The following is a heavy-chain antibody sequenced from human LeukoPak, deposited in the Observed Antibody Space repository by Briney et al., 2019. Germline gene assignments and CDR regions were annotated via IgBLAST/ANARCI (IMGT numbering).Heavy chain of an antibody. CDR3: ARAGRSRPYYYDSSGIG. CDR2: ISWNSGSI. V-gene: IGHV3-9*01. CDR1: GFTFDDYA. J-gene: IGHJ4*02. Sequence: GGSLRLSCAASGFTFDDYAMHWVRQAPGKGLEWVSGISWNSGSIGYADSVKGRFTISRDNAKNSLYLQMNSLRAEDTAVYYCARAGRSRPYYYDSSGIGWGQGTLVTVSS. D-gene: IGHD3-22*01.